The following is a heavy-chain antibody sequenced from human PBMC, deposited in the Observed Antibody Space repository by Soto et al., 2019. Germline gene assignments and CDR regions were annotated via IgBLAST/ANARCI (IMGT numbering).Heavy chain of an antibody. CDR1: GFTFSSYG. V-gene: IGHV3-30*18. CDR3: AKDRSSWYSAGYYYYGMDV. J-gene: IGHJ6*02. D-gene: IGHD6-13*01. Sequence: GGSLRLSCAASGFTFSSYGMHWVRQAPGKGLEWVAVISYDGSNKYYADSVKGRFTISRDNSKNTLYLQMNSLRAEDTAVYYCAKDRSSWYSAGYYYYGMDVWGQGTTVTVS. CDR2: ISYDGSNK.